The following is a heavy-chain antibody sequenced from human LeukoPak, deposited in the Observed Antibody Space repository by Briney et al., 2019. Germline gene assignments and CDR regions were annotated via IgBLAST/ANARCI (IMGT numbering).Heavy chain of an antibody. Sequence: GRSLRLSCAASGFTVNSNYMNWVRQAPGKGLEWVSVVYADDTTYYADSVKGRFTISRDNSKNTLYLQMNNLRAEDTAVYYCARGGGYYAIDYWGQGTLVTVSS. J-gene: IGHJ4*02. CDR1: GFTVNSNY. V-gene: IGHV3-53*01. CDR3: ARGGGYYAIDY. D-gene: IGHD1-26*01. CDR2: VYADDTT.